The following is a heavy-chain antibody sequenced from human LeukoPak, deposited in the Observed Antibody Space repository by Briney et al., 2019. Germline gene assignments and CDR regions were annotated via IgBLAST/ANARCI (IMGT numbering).Heavy chain of an antibody. Sequence: GASVKVSCKVSGYTLTELSMHWVRQAPGKGLEWMGGFDPEDGETIYAQKFQGRVTMTEDTSTDTAYMELSSLRSEDTAVYYCALKSEGLGELSSNYWGQGTLVTVSS. CDR1: GYTLTELS. V-gene: IGHV1-24*01. CDR3: ALKSEGLGELSSNY. D-gene: IGHD3-16*02. J-gene: IGHJ4*02. CDR2: FDPEDGET.